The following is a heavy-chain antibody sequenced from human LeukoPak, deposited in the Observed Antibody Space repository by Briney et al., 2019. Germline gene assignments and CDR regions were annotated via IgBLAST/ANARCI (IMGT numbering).Heavy chain of an antibody. J-gene: IGHJ6*02. CDR2: ISYDGSNK. CDR1: GFTFSSYA. Sequence: GGSLRLSCAASGFTFSSYAMHWVRQAPGKGLEWVAVISYDGSNKYYADSVKGRFTLSRDNSKNTLYLQMNSLRAEDTAVYYCAKDQPYYDILTGLQYYYYGMDVWGQGTTVTVCS. D-gene: IGHD3-9*01. V-gene: IGHV3-30-3*01. CDR3: AKDQPYYDILTGLQYYYYGMDV.